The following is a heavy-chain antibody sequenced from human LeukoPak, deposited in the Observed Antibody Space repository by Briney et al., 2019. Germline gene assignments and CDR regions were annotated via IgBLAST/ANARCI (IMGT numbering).Heavy chain of an antibody. J-gene: IGHJ5*02. CDR3: PRDKVAVRKCFDP. Sequence: SETLSLTCTVSGGSISSYYWSWIRQPPGKGLEWIGYMYYSGSTNYNPYLRSRVTMSLDMSKNQFYLNLTSVPAADSAVYYCPRDKVAVRKCFDPWGQGTLVTVSS. D-gene: IGHD6-19*01. CDR2: MYYSGST. CDR1: GGSISSYY. V-gene: IGHV4-59*01.